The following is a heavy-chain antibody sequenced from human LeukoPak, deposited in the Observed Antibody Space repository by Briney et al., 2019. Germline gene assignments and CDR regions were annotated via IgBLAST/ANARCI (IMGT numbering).Heavy chain of an antibody. J-gene: IGHJ4*02. V-gene: IGHV4-39*07. D-gene: IGHD3-3*01. CDR3: ARESISLTIFGVITMLDY. CDR1: GGSISSSSYY. Sequence: SETLSLTCTVSGGSISSSSYYWGWIRQPPGKGLEWIGSIYYSGSTYYNPSLKSQVTISVDTSKNQFSLQLSSVTAADTAVYYCARESISLTIFGVITMLDYWGQGTLVTVSS. CDR2: IYYSGST.